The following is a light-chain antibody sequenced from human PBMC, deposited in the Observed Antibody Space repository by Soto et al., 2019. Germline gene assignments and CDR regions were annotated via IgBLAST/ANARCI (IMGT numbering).Light chain of an antibody. CDR3: SLYISGSTYV. CDR2: EVN. Sequence: QSVLTQPPSVSGSPGQSVTISCTGTSSDVGSYNRLSWYQQPPGTAPKLIMYEVNTRPSGVPDRFSGSKSGRTASLTISGLQAEDEADYYCSLYISGSTYVFGTGTKATVL. J-gene: IGLJ1*01. CDR1: SSDVGSYNR. V-gene: IGLV2-18*01.